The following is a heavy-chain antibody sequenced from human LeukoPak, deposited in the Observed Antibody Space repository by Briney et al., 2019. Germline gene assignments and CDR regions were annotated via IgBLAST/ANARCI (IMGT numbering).Heavy chain of an antibody. CDR3: ARWSTTPDTEAGDY. D-gene: IGHD1/OR15-1a*01. V-gene: IGHV3-30*02. CDR1: GFTFSSYG. Sequence: GGSLRLSCAASGFTFSSYGMHWVRQAPGKGLEWVAFIRYDGSNKYYADSLKGRFTISRDNAKNSLYLQMNNLRAEDTAVYFCARWSTTPDTEAGDYWGQGTLVTVSS. J-gene: IGHJ4*02. CDR2: IRYDGSNK.